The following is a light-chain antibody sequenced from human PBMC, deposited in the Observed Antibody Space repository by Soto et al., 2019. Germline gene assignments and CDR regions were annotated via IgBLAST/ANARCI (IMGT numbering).Light chain of an antibody. CDR1: SSDVGGYNY. Sequence: QSALTQPASVSGSPGQSITVSCTGTSSDVGGYNYVSWYQQNPGKAPKLIIYYVSNRPSGVSNRFSGSKSGNTASLTISGLQAEDEGDYYCSSYTSSSTVVFGGGTQLTVL. V-gene: IGLV2-14*03. J-gene: IGLJ2*01. CDR3: SSYTSSSTVV. CDR2: YVS.